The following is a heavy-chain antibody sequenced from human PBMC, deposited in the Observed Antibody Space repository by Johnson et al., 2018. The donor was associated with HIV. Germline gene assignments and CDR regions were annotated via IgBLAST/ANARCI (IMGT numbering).Heavy chain of an antibody. V-gene: IGHV3-66*01. CDR3: ASPDYERYYGDFDI. Sequence: MLLVESGGGLVQSGGSLRLSCAASGFTVSSNYMSWVRQAPGKGLEWVSVIYSGGRTYYGDSVKGRFTISRDNSKNTLYLQMNSLRAEDTAVYYCASPDYERYYGDFDIWGQGTMVTVSS. J-gene: IGHJ3*02. CDR2: IYSGGRT. CDR1: GFTVSSNY. D-gene: IGHD3-10*01.